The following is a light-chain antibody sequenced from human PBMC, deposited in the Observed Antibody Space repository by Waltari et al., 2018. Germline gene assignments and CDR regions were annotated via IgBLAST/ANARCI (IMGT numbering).Light chain of an antibody. CDR3: QQRSNLIT. Sequence: EIVLTQSPATLSLSPGERATLSCRASQSVSSYLAWYQQKPGQAPRLLIYDASNRSTGSPARFSGSGLGTDFTLTISSLEPEDFAVYYCQQRSNLITFGQGTRLEIK. CDR2: DAS. V-gene: IGKV3-11*01. CDR1: QSVSSY. J-gene: IGKJ5*01.